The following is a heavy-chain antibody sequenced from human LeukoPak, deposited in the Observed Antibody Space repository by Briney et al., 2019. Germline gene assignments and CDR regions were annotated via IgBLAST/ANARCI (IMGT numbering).Heavy chain of an antibody. J-gene: IGHJ6*02. D-gene: IGHD6-6*01. Sequence: ASVKVSCKASGYTFTSYGISWVRQAPGQGLEWMGWISAYNGNTNYAQKLQGRVTMTTDTSTSTAYMELRSLRSDDTAVYYCARSPGGVIAARHLQSGYYYYGMDVWGQGTTVTVSS. CDR3: ARSPGGVIAARHLQSGYYYYGMDV. V-gene: IGHV1-18*01. CDR1: GYTFTSYG. CDR2: ISAYNGNT.